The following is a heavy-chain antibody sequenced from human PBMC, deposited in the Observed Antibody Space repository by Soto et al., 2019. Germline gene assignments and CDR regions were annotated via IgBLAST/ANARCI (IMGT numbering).Heavy chain of an antibody. J-gene: IGHJ4*02. CDR3: ARDSDESYYDSSGSLRNFVS. D-gene: IGHD3-22*01. V-gene: IGHV1-18*01. Sequence: PSVKVSCRASGYTFTSCGISWVRQAPGQGLEWMGWISAYNGNTNYAQKLQGRVTMTTDTSTSTAYMELRSLRSDDTAVYYCARDSDESYYDSSGSLRNFVSWGQGTLVTVSS. CDR1: GYTFTSCG. CDR2: ISAYNGNT.